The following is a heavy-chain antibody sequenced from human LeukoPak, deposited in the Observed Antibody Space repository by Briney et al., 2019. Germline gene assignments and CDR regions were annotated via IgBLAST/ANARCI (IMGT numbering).Heavy chain of an antibody. J-gene: IGHJ4*02. CDR3: AKDAVALQDEYYFDS. CDR1: GFTFMNFG. Sequence: PGGSLRLSCASSGFTFMNFGLHWLRQTPGKGLEWVAFIRYDGSLKDYADSVKGRFTVARDNSKNTVSPQMNSLRPEDAAVYYCAKDAVALQDEYYFDSWGPGTLVTVSS. CDR2: IRYDGSLK. D-gene: IGHD2/OR15-2a*01. V-gene: IGHV3-30*02.